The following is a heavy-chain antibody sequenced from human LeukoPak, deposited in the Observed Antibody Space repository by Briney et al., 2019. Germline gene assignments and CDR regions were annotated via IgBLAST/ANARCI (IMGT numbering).Heavy chain of an antibody. CDR1: GFTFSSYW. J-gene: IGHJ3*02. CDR3: AREVVLLWFGELLKHDAFDI. V-gene: IGHV3-7*01. CDR2: IKQDGSEK. Sequence: GGSLRLSCAASGFTFSSYWMSWVRQAPGKGLEWVANIKQDGSEKYYVDSVKGRFTISRDNAKNSLYLQMNSLRAEDTAVYYCAREVVLLWFGELLKHDAFDIWGQGTMVTVSS. D-gene: IGHD3-10*01.